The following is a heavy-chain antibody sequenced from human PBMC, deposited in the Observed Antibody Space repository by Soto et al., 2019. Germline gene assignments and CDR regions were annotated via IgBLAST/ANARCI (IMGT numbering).Heavy chain of an antibody. J-gene: IGHJ6*02. CDR3: ARGGYDILTGNPSYYYYYGMDV. CDR2: IWYDGSNK. D-gene: IGHD3-9*01. V-gene: IGHV3-33*01. Sequence: SGGSLRLSCAASGFTFSSYGMHWVRQAPGKGLGRVAVIWYDGSNKYYADPAKGRFTISRDNSKNTLYLQMNSLRAEDTAVYYCARGGYDILTGNPSYYYYYGMDVWGQGTTVTVSS. CDR1: GFTFSSYG.